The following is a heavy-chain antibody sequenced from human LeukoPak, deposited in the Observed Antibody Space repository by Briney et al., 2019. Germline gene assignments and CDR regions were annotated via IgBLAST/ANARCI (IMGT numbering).Heavy chain of an antibody. V-gene: IGHV4-38-2*02. J-gene: IGHJ5*02. CDR1: NLSISSGYY. D-gene: IGHD2-8*01. CDR2: IYHSGST. Sequence: SETLSLTCTVSNLSISSGYYWGWIRQSPGRGLEWIGRIYHSGSTYYNPSLKSRVTISVDTSKNQFSLKLSSVTAADTAVYYCARVLYTASLYWFDPWGQGTLVTVSS. CDR3: ARVLYTASLYWFDP.